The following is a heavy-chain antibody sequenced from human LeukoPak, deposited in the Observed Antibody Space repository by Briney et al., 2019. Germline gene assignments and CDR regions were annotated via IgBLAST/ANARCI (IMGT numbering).Heavy chain of an antibody. CDR1: GGSFSGYY. J-gene: IGHJ4*02. D-gene: IGHD6-6*01. CDR3: ARSYSSSLSDY. CDR2: INHSGST. V-gene: IGHV4-34*01. Sequence: PSETLSLTCAVYGGSFSGYYWSWIRQPPGKGLEWIGEINHSGSTNYNPSLKSRVTISVDTSKNQFSLKLSSVTAADTAVYYCARSYSSSLSDYWGQGTLVTISS.